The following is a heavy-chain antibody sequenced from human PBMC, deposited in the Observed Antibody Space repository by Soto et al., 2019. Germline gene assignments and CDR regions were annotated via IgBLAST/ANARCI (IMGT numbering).Heavy chain of an antibody. J-gene: IGHJ2*01. Sequence: EVQLLESGGGLVQPGGSLRLSCAASGFKFSNSAMTWVRQAPGKGLECVSSISGSGGSTYYADSVKGRFTISRDNSKNTLYLQMNIVGAEDTAVYYCMKAPVVWGSSWYFDLWGRGTLVTVSS. CDR3: MKAPVVWGSSWYFDL. D-gene: IGHD7-27*01. V-gene: IGHV3-23*01. CDR2: ISGSGGST. CDR1: GFKFSNSA.